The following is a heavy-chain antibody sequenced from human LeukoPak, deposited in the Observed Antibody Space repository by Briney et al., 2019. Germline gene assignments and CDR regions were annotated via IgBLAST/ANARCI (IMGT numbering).Heavy chain of an antibody. CDR3: ARPITVDAIDI. V-gene: IGHV1-69*05. CDR1: GGTFSSYA. J-gene: IGHJ3*02. D-gene: IGHD5-24*01. Sequence: SVKVSCKASGGTFSSYAISWVRQAPGQGLEWMGRIIPIFGTANYAQKLQGRVTITTDESTSTAYMDVSSLRSEDTAVYYCARPITVDAIDIWGQGTVVTVSS. CDR2: IIPIFGTA.